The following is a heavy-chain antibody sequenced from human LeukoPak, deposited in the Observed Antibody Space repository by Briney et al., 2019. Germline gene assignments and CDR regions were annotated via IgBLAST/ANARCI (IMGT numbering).Heavy chain of an antibody. Sequence: SVKVSCKASGGTFSSYTISWVRQAPGQGRECMGRIIPILGIANYAQKFQDRVTINADKSTSTAYMELSSLRSEDTAVYYCARVHSSGWGDWGQGTMVTVSS. V-gene: IGHV1-69*02. D-gene: IGHD6-19*01. CDR3: ARVHSSGWGD. CDR1: GGTFSSYT. CDR2: IIPILGIA. J-gene: IGHJ4*02.